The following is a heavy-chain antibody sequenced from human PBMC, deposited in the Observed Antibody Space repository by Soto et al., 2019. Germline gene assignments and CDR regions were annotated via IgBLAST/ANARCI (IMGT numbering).Heavy chain of an antibody. V-gene: IGHV4-59*01. CDR1: GGSISSYY. Sequence: SETLSLTCTVSGGSISSYYWSWIRQPPGKGLEWIGYIYYSGSTNYNPSLKSRVTISVDTSKNQFSLKLSSVTAADTAVYYCARYANWNYYFDYWGQRTLVTVSS. D-gene: IGHD1-7*01. J-gene: IGHJ4*02. CDR2: IYYSGST. CDR3: ARYANWNYYFDY.